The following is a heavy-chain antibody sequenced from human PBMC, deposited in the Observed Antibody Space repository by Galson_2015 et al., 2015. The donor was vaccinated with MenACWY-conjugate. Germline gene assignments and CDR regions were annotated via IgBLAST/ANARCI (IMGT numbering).Heavy chain of an antibody. D-gene: IGHD3-16*01. CDR2: VYYRGST. CDR3: ARGGEFWAYHCYMDV. V-gene: IGHV4-59*11. CDR1: GGSISAHY. J-gene: IGHJ6*03. Sequence: ETLSLTCTVSGGSISAHYCSWLRHSPGRGLEWIGHVYYRGSTNYNPSLKSRVTISVDTPNNQFSLKLRSVTAADSAVYYCARGGEFWAYHCYMDVWGRGTTVIVSS.